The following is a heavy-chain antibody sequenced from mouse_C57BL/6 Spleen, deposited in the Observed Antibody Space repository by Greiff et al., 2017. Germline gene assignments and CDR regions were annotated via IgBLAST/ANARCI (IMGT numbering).Heavy chain of an antibody. CDR2: IYPGSGNT. Sequence: QVQLQQSGAELVRPGASVKLSCKASGYTFTDYYINWVKQRPGQGLAWIARIYPGSGNTYYNEKFKGKATLTAEKSSSTAYMQLSSLTSEDSAVYFCARSNEDYWGQGTTLTVSS. J-gene: IGHJ2*01. CDR1: GYTFTDYY. CDR3: ARSNEDY. V-gene: IGHV1-76*01.